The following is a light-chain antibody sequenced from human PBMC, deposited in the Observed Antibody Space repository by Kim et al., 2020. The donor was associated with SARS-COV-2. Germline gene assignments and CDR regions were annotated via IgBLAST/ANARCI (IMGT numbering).Light chain of an antibody. CDR3: AAWDDSLTGVI. Sequence: GQRVTLSCSGSSSKLGRNTVRCYQQLPGTAPKVLIYTTNQRPSGVPDRFSGSKSGTSASLAISGLQSEDEADYYCAAWDDSLTGVIFGGGTQLTVL. CDR2: TTN. V-gene: IGLV1-44*01. CDR1: SSKLGRNT. J-gene: IGLJ2*01.